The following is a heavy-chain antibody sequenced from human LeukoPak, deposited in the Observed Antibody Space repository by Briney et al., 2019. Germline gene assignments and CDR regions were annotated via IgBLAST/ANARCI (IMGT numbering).Heavy chain of an antibody. J-gene: IGHJ4*02. CDR1: GFTFSRFW. V-gene: IGHV3-7*01. D-gene: IGHD3-16*02. CDR2: MNQDGSER. CDR3: ASGSYRENFDY. Sequence: PGGSLRLSCAASGFTFSRFWMSWVRQAPQKGLEWVATMNQDGSERYYVDSVKGRCTISRDNAKNSLYLQISNLRVEDTAVYYCASGSYRENFDYWGQGSLVTVSS.